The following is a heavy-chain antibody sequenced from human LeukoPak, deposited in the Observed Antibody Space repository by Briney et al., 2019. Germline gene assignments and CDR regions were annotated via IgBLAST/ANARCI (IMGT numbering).Heavy chain of an antibody. D-gene: IGHD5-24*01. V-gene: IGHV4-39*01. CDR2: IFYTGST. Sequence: SETLSLTCTVSRGSVSTSIYYWGWIRQPPGKGLEWLGSIFYTGSTYYNPSLKSRVSLSVDMSKNQFSLNLTSVTAADTAVYYCARQGDGHKNCIDKWGQGTLVTVSS. CDR3: ARQGDGHKNCIDK. J-gene: IGHJ4*02. CDR1: RGSVSTSIYY.